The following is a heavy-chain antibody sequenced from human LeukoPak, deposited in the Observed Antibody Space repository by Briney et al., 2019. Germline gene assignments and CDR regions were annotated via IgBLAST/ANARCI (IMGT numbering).Heavy chain of an antibody. CDR2: ISGSGGST. CDR1: GFTFSSYA. V-gene: IGHV3-23*01. Sequence: HPGGSLRLSCAASGFTFSSYAMSWVRQAPGKGLEWVSAISGSGGSTYYADSVKGRFTISRDNSKNTLYLQMNSLRAEDTAVYYCAKENYDFWSGYYTGYYYYYYMDVWGKGTTVTVSS. CDR3: AKENYDFWSGYYTGYYYYYYMDV. D-gene: IGHD3-3*01. J-gene: IGHJ6*03.